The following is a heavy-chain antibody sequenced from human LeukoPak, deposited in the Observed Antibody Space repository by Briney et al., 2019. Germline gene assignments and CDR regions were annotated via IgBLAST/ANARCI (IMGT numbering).Heavy chain of an antibody. V-gene: IGHV1-46*01. Sequence: ASVKVSCKASGYTFTSYYMHWVRQAPGQGLERMGIINPSGGSTSYAQKFQGRVTMTRDTSTSTVYMELSSLRSEDTAVYYCATQRRGYSSSWYGVRAAFDIWGQGTMVTVSS. CDR1: GYTFTSYY. J-gene: IGHJ3*02. CDR3: ATQRRGYSSSWYGVRAAFDI. CDR2: INPSGGST. D-gene: IGHD6-13*01.